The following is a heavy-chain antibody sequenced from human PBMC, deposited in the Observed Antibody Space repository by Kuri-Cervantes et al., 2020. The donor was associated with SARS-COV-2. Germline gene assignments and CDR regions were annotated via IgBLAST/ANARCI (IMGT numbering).Heavy chain of an antibody. CDR3: AREGTGMVGLDL. D-gene: IGHD5-18*01. V-gene: IGHV3-48*02. CDR1: GFTFSRYA. CDR2: ISGSSSTK. J-gene: IGHJ5*02. Sequence: GESLKISCAASGFTFSRYAINWVRQAPGKGLERISYISGSSSTKYYPDSVKGRFTISRDNAKNSLYLQMNSLSDEDTAVYYCAREGTGMVGLDLWGQGTQVTVSS.